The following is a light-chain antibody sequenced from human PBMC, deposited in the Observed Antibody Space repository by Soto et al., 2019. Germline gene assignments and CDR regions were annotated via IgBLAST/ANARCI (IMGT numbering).Light chain of an antibody. CDR1: QSISSW. CDR3: QHYKTYPWT. V-gene: IGKV1-5*03. J-gene: IGKJ1*01. Sequence: DIQMTQSPSTLSASVGDRVTVTCRASQSISSWLAWYQQKAGKAPKLLIYKASALESGVPSRFSGSGSGTEFTLTICSLEPEDFATYYCQHYKTYPWTFGQGTKV. CDR2: KAS.